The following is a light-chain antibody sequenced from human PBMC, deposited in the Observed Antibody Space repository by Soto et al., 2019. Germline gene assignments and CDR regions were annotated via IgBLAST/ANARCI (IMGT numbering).Light chain of an antibody. J-gene: IGKJ5*01. CDR2: SAS. CDR1: QDISVY. CDR3: QKFNTAPLS. V-gene: IGKV1-27*01. Sequence: DIQMTQSPSSLSASVGDRVTITCRASQDISVYLAWYQQKPGKVPKLLIYSASTLQSGVPSRFSGCGSGTDFTLTISSLQPEDVANYYCQKFNTAPLSFGQGTRLEIK.